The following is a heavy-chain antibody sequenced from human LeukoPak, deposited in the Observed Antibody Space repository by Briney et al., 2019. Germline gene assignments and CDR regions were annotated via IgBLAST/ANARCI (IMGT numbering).Heavy chain of an antibody. V-gene: IGHV3-23*01. Sequence: GGSLRPSCAASGFTLSNYVMGWVRQAPGKGLEWVSVISGSGGSTDYAGSVKGRFTISRDKSKNTMYLQMSSLRAEDTALYYCAKLDYWSGSQYWGRGTLVTVSS. CDR1: GFTLSNYV. CDR3: AKLDYWSGSQY. D-gene: IGHD3-3*01. J-gene: IGHJ4*02. CDR2: ISGSGGST.